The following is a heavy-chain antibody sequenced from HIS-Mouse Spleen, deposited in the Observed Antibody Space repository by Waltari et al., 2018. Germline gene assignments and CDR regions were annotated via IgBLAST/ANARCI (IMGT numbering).Heavy chain of an antibody. CDR1: GGSTSSSSYY. D-gene: IGHD6-13*01. V-gene: IGHV4-39*07. CDR3: AREIPYSSSWYDWYFDL. J-gene: IGHJ2*01. Sequence: QLQLQESGPGLVKPSETLSLTCTVSGGSTSSSSYYWGWIRPPPGTGLEWIGSIYYSGSTYYNPSLKSRVTISVDTSKNQFSLKLSSVTAADTAVYYCAREIPYSSSWYDWYFDLWGRGTLVTVSS. CDR2: IYYSGST.